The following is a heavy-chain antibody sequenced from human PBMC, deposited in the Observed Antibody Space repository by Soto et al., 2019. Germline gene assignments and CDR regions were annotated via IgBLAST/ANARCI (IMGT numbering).Heavy chain of an antibody. CDR1: GFTFSDYY. Sequence: QVQLVESGGGLVKPGGSLRLSCAASGFTFSDYYMSWIRQAPGKGLEWVSYISSSGSTIYYADSVKGRFTISRDNAKNSLYLQMNSLRAEDTAVYYCARDPTHTWNYYFYDYYYMDVWGKGTTVTVSS. D-gene: IGHD1-7*01. J-gene: IGHJ6*03. V-gene: IGHV3-11*01. CDR2: ISSSGSTI. CDR3: ARDPTHTWNYYFYDYYYMDV.